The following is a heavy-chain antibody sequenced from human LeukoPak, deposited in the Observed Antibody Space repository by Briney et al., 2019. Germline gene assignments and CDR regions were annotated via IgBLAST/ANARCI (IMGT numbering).Heavy chain of an antibody. J-gene: IGHJ4*02. V-gene: IGHV3-20*04. CDR3: ARDILPITMVRGPMVDY. D-gene: IGHD3-10*01. Sequence: RAGGSLRLSCAASGFTFDDYGMSWVRQAPGKGLEWVSGINWNGGSTGYADSVKGRFTISRDNAKNSLYLQMNSLRAEDTALYYCARDILPITMVRGPMVDYWGQGTLVTVSS. CDR2: INWNGGST. CDR1: GFTFDDYG.